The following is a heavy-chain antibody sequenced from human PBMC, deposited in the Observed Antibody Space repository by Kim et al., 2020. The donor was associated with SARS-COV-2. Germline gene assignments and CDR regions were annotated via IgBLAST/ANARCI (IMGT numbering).Heavy chain of an antibody. V-gene: IGHV4-59*01. D-gene: IGHD6-19*01. CDR1: CGSISSYY. CDR3: AREQHGRPTSSGWF. CDR2: IYYSGST. Sequence: SETLSLTCTVSCGSISSYYWSWIRQPPGKGLEWIGYIYYSGSTNYNPSLESRVTITVDTSKNQFSLKLSSVTAADTAVYYCAREQHGRPTSSGWF. J-gene: IGHJ5*01.